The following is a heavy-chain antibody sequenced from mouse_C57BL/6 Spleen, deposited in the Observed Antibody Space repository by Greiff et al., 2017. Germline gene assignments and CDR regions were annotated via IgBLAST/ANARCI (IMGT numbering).Heavy chain of an antibody. D-gene: IGHD2-4*01. Sequence: EVQLQQSGPELVKPGASVKISCKASGYTFTDYYMNWVKQSHGKSLEWIGDINPNNGGTSYNQKFKGKATLTVDKSSSTAYMELRSLTSEDSAVYYCARLELRDYSLDVWGTGTTVTVSS. CDR2: INPNNGGT. V-gene: IGHV1-26*01. CDR3: ARLELRDYSLDV. J-gene: IGHJ1*03. CDR1: GYTFTDYY.